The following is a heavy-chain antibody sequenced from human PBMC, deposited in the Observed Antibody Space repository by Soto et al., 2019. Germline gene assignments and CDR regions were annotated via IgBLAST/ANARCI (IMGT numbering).Heavy chain of an antibody. CDR3: ARGGFWSGYRDY. CDR2: ISSSGSTI. D-gene: IGHD3-3*01. Sequence: GPLRLGCAASGFTGSDYYMSGIRQAPGKGLEWVSYISSSGSTIYYADSVKGRFTISRDNAKNSLYLQMNSLRAEDTAVYYCARGGFWSGYRDYWGQGTLVTVSS. CDR1: GFTGSDYY. V-gene: IGHV3-11*01. J-gene: IGHJ4*02.